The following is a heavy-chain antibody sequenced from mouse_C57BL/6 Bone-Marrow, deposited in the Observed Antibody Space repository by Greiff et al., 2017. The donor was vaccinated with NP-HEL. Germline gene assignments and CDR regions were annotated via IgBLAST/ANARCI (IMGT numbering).Heavy chain of an antibody. D-gene: IGHD4-1*01. CDR2: IDPSDSYT. V-gene: IGHV1-69*01. CDR3: ARRGWDNYAMDY. J-gene: IGHJ4*01. Sequence: QVQLQQPGAELVMPGASVKLSCKASGYTFTSYWMHWVKQRPGQGLEWIGEIDPSDSYTNYNQKFKGKSTLTVDKSSSTAYMQLSSLTSEDSAVYYCARRGWDNYAMDYCGQGTSVTVSS. CDR1: GYTFTSYW.